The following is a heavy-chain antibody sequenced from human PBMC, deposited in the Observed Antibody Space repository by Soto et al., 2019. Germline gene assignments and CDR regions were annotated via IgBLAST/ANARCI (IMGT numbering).Heavy chain of an antibody. Sequence: PSETLSLTCNVSGGSIIIYYLSWIRQPPGKGLEWIGYIYYSGSTNYNPSVKSRVTISVDTSKNQFSLKLSSVTAADTAVYYCASGPQSRSGWLYWGQGTLVTVSS. CDR1: GGSIIIYY. D-gene: IGHD6-19*01. V-gene: IGHV4-59*01. CDR3: ASGPQSRSGWLY. CDR2: IYYSGST. J-gene: IGHJ4*02.